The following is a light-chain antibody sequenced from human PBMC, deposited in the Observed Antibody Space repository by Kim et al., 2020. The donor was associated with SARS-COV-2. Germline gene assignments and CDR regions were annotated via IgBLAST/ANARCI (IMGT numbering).Light chain of an antibody. J-gene: IGLJ2*01. V-gene: IGLV7-43*01. CDR1: TGGVTRGFY. Sequence: GTVTLTCASSTGGVTRGFYPNWFQRKAGQAPRALIYITSNRHSGTPARFAGSLVGGKAALTLSGGQREDEAEYYCLLYYGGAQRVVFGGGTQLTVL. CDR2: ITS. CDR3: LLYYGGAQRVV.